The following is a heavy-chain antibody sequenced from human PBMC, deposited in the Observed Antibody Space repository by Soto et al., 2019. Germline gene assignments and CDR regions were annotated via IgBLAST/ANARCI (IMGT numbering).Heavy chain of an antibody. CDR3: VKRRGAGGHFDY. CDR2: VSIGGST. Sequence: GGSLRLSCAASGFTFSSYAMGWVRQGPGKGLEWVAVVSIGGSTHYADSVRGRFTISRDNSKNTLSLQMNSLTAEDTAVYFCVKRRGAGGHFDYWGQGALVTVSS. V-gene: IGHV3-23*01. J-gene: IGHJ4*02. D-gene: IGHD2-15*01. CDR1: GFTFSSYA.